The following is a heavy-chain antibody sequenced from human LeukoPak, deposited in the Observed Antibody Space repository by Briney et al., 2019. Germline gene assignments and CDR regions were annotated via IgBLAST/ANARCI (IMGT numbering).Heavy chain of an antibody. J-gene: IGHJ3*02. D-gene: IGHD2-2*01. CDR1: GYTFTDYY. CDR3: ATDTVVVPAVMRNDAFDI. V-gene: IGHV1-2*02. Sequence: ASVTVSCKASGYTFTDYYMHWVRQAPGQGLEWMGWINSNSGGTNYAQKFQGRVTMTRDTSITTAYMELSRLRSDDTAMYYCATDTVVVPAVMRNDAFDIWGQGTMVTVSS. CDR2: INSNSGGT.